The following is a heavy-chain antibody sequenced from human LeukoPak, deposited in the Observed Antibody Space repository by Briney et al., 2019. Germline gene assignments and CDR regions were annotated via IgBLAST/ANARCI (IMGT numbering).Heavy chain of an antibody. CDR3: ARGTATSLLDYYYGMDV. CDR2: IGTAGDT. Sequence: GGSLRLSCAASGFTFSSYDMHWVRQATGKGLEWVSAIGTAGDTYYPGSVKGRFTISRENAKNSLYLQMNSLRAGDTAVYYCARGTATSLLDYYYGMDVWGQGTTVTVSS. D-gene: IGHD2-2*01. V-gene: IGHV3-13*01. CDR1: GFTFSSYD. J-gene: IGHJ6*02.